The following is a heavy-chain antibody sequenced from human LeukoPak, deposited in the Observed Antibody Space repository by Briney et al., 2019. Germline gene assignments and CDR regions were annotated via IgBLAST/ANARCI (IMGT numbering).Heavy chain of an antibody. Sequence: PGGSLRLSCAASGFTFSSYGMHWVRQAPGKGLEWVAVIWYEGSNDYYTDSVKGRFTISRDNSKNTLYLQMNSLRAEDTAVYYCAKDVEDYDFWSGYLYYFDYWGQGTLVTVSS. CDR2: IWYEGSND. D-gene: IGHD3-3*01. V-gene: IGHV3-33*06. J-gene: IGHJ4*02. CDR3: AKDVEDYDFWSGYLYYFDY. CDR1: GFTFSSYG.